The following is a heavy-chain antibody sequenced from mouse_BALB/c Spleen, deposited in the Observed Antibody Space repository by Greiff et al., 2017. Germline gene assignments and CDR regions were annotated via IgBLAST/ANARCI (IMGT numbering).Heavy chain of an antibody. CDR3: ARRPTTAYYFDY. D-gene: IGHD1-2*01. V-gene: IGHV1-18*01. CDR2: INPYNGGT. J-gene: IGHJ2*01. CDR1: GYSFTGYT. Sequence: DVQLQESGPELVKPGASMKISCKASGYSFTGYTMNWVKRSHGKNLEWIGLINPYNGGTSYNQKFKGKATLTVDKSSSTAYMELLSLTSEDSAVYYCARRPTTAYYFDYWGQGTTLTVSS.